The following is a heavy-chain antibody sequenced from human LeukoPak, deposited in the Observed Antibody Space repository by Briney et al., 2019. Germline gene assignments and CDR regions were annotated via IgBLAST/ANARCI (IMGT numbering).Heavy chain of an antibody. Sequence: SETLSLTCAVYGGSFSGYYWSWIRQPPGKGPEWIGEINHSGSTNYNPSLKSRVTISVDTSKNQFSMKLSSVTAADTAVYYCARDASYDYVWGSYRALFDYWGQGTLVTVSS. CDR1: GGSFSGYY. D-gene: IGHD3-16*02. J-gene: IGHJ4*02. V-gene: IGHV4-34*01. CDR2: INHSGST. CDR3: ARDASYDYVWGSYRALFDY.